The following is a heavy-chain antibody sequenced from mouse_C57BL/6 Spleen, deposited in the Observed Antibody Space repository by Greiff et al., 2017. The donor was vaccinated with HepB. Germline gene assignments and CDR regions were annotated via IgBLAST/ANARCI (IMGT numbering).Heavy chain of an antibody. Sequence: VQLQQSGAELVKPGASVKISCKASGYAFSSYWMHWVKQRPGKGLEWIGQIYPGDGDTNYNGKFKGKATLTADKSSSAAYMQLSSLTSEDSAVYFGARKDLTSGGDYWGQGTTLTVSS. CDR2: IYPGDGDT. D-gene: IGHD1-1*01. V-gene: IGHV1-80*01. J-gene: IGHJ2*01. CDR3: ARKDLTSGGDY. CDR1: GYAFSSYW.